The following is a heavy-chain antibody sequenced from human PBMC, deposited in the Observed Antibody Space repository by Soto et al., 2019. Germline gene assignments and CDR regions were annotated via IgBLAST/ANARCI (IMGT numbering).Heavy chain of an antibody. D-gene: IGHD3-22*01. J-gene: IGHJ4*02. CDR1: GGSIRNNIYY. Sequence: QLQLQESGPGLVKPSETLSLTCSVSGGSIRNNIYYWGWIRQPPGKGLEWIATVHYSGSTYYTPALKRRVTISPDPPIHQLSLRLNSVTAADTAVYYLAREHYYYSHGYNTWNWGQGTLATVSS. V-gene: IGHV4-39*02. CDR2: VHYSGST. CDR3: AREHYYYSHGYNTWN.